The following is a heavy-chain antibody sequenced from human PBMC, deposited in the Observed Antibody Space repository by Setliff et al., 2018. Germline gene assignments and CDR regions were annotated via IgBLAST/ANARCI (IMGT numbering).Heavy chain of an antibody. Sequence: GGSLRLSCAASGFTFNGYAMNWVRQVPGKGLEWVAVISSDGNIKFHAESVKGRFTISRDISTNTLFLEIDSLRSEDTAVFYCVPGRGSWGQGALVTVSS. CDR1: GFTFNGYA. D-gene: IGHD6-25*01. V-gene: IGHV3-30-3*01. CDR3: VPGRGS. CDR2: ISSDGNIK. J-gene: IGHJ5*02.